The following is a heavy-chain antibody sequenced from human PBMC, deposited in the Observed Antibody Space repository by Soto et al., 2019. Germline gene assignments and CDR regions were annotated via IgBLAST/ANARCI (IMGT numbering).Heavy chain of an antibody. Sequence: PSETLSLTCTVSGASINSGDYYWSWILQPPGKGLEWIGHIYYSGSTYYNPSLKSRVTMTRDTSTSTVYMELSSLRSEDTAVYYCARDHAIVVVTAILFTSAFDIWGQGTMVTVSS. D-gene: IGHD2-21*02. J-gene: IGHJ3*02. CDR3: ARDHAIVVVTAILFTSAFDI. CDR2: IYYSGST. CDR1: GASINSGDYY. V-gene: IGHV4-30-4*02.